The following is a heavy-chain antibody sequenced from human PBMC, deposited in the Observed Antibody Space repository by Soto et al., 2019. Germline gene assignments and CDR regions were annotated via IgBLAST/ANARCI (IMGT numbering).Heavy chain of an antibody. J-gene: IGHJ6*02. CDR3: ARDRGHYDFSTGYAYYYYGMDV. CDR2: VHYSGST. CDR1: GGSINTGGYY. D-gene: IGHD3-3*01. Sequence: QVHLQESGPGLVKPSQTLTLTCTVSGGSINTGGYYWRWIRQHPGKGLEWIGYVHYSGSTYYNPSRRSRATLSVDTSKNQFSLELTSVTAADTAVYYCARDRGHYDFSTGYAYYYYGMDVWGQGTTVTVSS. V-gene: IGHV4-31*03.